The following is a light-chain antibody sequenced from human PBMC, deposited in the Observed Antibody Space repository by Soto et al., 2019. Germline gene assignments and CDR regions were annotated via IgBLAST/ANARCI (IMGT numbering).Light chain of an antibody. CDR2: SNN. Sequence: QSVLSQPPSASGTPGQRVTISCSGSSSNIGSNTVNWYQQLPGTAPKPLIYSNNQRPSGVPDRFSGSKSGTSASLAISGLQSEDEADYYCAAWDDSLNGRGVFGTGTKVTVL. CDR1: SSNIGSNT. V-gene: IGLV1-44*01. J-gene: IGLJ1*01. CDR3: AAWDDSLNGRGV.